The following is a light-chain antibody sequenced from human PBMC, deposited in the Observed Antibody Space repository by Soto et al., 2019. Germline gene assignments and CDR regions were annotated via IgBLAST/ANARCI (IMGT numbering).Light chain of an antibody. CDR2: AAS. V-gene: IGKV1-39*01. CDR1: QSISSY. CDR3: QQSYSTPYVT. J-gene: IGKJ1*01. Sequence: DIQMTQSPSSLSASVGDRVTITCRASQSISSYLNWYQQKPGKAPKLLIYAASSLQSGVPSRFSGSGSGTDFTLTISSLQPEDFATYYCQQSYSTPYVTFDQGTKVEIK.